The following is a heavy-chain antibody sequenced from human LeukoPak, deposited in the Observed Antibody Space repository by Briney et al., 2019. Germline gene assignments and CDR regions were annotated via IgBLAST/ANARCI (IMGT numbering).Heavy chain of an antibody. CDR3: VRDPHALDY. CDR2: ITSRSSPI. V-gene: IGHV3-48*02. J-gene: IGHJ4*02. Sequence: GGSLRLSCAASGFTFSSYAMSWVRQAPGKGLEWISYITSRSSPIYYADSVKGRFTISRDNAKNSLYLQMNSLRDEDTAVYYCVRDPHALDYWGRGTLVTVSS. CDR1: GFTFSSYA.